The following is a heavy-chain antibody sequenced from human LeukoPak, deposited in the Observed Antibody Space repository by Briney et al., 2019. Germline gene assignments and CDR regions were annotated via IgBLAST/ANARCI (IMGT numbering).Heavy chain of an antibody. V-gene: IGHV4-59*08. J-gene: IGHJ4*02. CDR2: IYYSGST. Sequence: PSETLSLTCTVSGGSISSYYWSWIRQPPGKGLEWIGYIYYSGSTNYNPSLKSRVTISVDTSKNQFSLKLSSVTAADTAVYYCARYGPSYYDFWSGYYQEGNFDYWGQGTLVTVSS. CDR1: GGSISSYY. D-gene: IGHD3-3*01. CDR3: ARYGPSYYDFWSGYYQEGNFDY.